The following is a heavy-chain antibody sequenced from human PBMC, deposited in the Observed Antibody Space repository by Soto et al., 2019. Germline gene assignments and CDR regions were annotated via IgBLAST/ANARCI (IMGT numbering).Heavy chain of an antibody. V-gene: IGHV3-64D*06. CDR1: GFTFISYA. CDR3: VKDRWIDY. CDR2: ISSSGVPT. Sequence: PWGSLRLSCSVSGFTFISYAMHCVRQAPWKWLQYVSSISSSGVPTYYADSVKGRFTISRDNSQNTLYLQMSSLRLEDTAVYYCVKDRWIDYWGQGILVTVSS. D-gene: IGHD2-15*01. J-gene: IGHJ4*02.